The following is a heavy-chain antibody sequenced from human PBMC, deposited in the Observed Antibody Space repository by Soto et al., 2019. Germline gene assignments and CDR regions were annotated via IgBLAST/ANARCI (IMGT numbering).Heavy chain of an antibody. CDR1: GGSFSGYY. D-gene: IGHD3-22*01. CDR3: ARNIYYDSPTLDY. Sequence: PSETLSLTCAVYGGSFSGYYWSWIRQPPGKGLEWIGEINHSGSTNYNPSLKSRVTISVDTSKNQFSLKLSSVTAADTAVYYCARNIYYDSPTLDYWGQGTLVTVS. CDR2: INHSGST. J-gene: IGHJ4*02. V-gene: IGHV4-34*01.